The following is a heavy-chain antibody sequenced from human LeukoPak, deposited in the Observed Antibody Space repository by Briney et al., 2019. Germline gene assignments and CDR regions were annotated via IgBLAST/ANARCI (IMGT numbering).Heavy chain of an antibody. V-gene: IGHV3-33*01. Sequence: GGSLRLSCAASGFTFSSYGMHWVRQAPGKGLEWVAVIWYDGSNKYYADSVKGRFTISRDNSKNTLYLQMNSLRAEDTAVYYCARRYCSTTSCPVDYWGQGTLVTVSS. CDR2: IWYDGSNK. J-gene: IGHJ4*02. CDR3: ARRYCSTTSCPVDY. CDR1: GFTFSSYG. D-gene: IGHD2-2*01.